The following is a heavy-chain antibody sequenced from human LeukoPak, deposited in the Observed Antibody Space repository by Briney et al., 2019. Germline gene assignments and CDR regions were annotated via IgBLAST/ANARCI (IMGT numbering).Heavy chain of an antibody. CDR2: VNHSGMT. CDR1: GGSISGYY. V-gene: IGHV4-34*01. J-gene: IGHJ5*02. D-gene: IGHD2-8*01. Sequence: PSETLSLTCAVYGGSISGYYWSWIRQPPGKGLEGSGEVNHSGMTNYNPSLKSRVTISVDTSKNNFSLKLRTVTAAGTAVYYCETAHSGVYLHPWLQGTLVTVSS. CDR3: ETAHSGVYLHP.